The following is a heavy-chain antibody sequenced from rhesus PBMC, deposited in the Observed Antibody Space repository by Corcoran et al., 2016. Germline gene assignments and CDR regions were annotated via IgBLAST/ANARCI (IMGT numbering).Heavy chain of an antibody. J-gene: IGHJ6*01. CDR1: GASISSNC. Sequence: QVQLQESGPGLVKPSETLSLTCTVSGASISSNCWSWIRQPPGQGLAWIGEINGNSGSTNYNPSLKRRVTISKDASKNQFSLKLSSVTAADTAVYYCARDLQYEDDYGYYNSPGGQGVVVTVSS. CDR2: INGNSGST. V-gene: IGHV4-80*01. CDR3: ARDLQYEDDYGYYNSP. D-gene: IGHD3-9*01.